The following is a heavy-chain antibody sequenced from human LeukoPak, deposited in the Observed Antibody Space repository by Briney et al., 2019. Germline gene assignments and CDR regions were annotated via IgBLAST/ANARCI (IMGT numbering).Heavy chain of an antibody. CDR1: GFTFSSYA. D-gene: IGHD6-19*01. CDR3: ATTEAIAVAGGVDY. J-gene: IGHJ4*02. Sequence: GGSLRLSCAASGFTFSSYAMSWVRQAPGKGLEWVSAISGSGGSTYYADSVKGRFTISRDNSKNTLYLQMNSLRAEDTAVYYCATTEAIAVAGGVDYWGQGTLATVSS. CDR2: ISGSGGST. V-gene: IGHV3-23*01.